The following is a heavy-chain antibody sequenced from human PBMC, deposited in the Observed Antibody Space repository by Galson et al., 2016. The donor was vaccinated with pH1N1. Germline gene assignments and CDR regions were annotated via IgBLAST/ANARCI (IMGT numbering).Heavy chain of an antibody. CDR1: GGSSTGGGSS. J-gene: IGHJ6*02. CDR3: ARGSSQRGIFGPPYAMDV. Sequence: TLSLPCTVSGGSSTGGGSSWNWIRQPPGKGLEWLGYVDYTGNTYYNPSLKSRVTILGDRSKNQFSLKLRSVTAADTAVYYCARGSSQRGIFGPPYAMDVWGQGTTVTVSS. CDR2: VDYTGNT. V-gene: IGHV4-30-2*01. D-gene: IGHD3/OR15-3a*01.